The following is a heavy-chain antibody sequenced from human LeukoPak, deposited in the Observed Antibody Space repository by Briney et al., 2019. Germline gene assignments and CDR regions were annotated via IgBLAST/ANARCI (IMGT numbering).Heavy chain of an antibody. J-gene: IGHJ4*02. CDR2: ISGSGGST. D-gene: IGHD4-17*01. Sequence: GSLRLSCAASGFTFSDYYMSWIRQAPGKGLEWVSTISGSGGSTYHADSVKGRFTISRDNSKNTLYLQMNSLRAEDTAVYYCAKDLNYGGHGMGYFDYWGQGTLVTVSS. V-gene: IGHV3-23*01. CDR3: AKDLNYGGHGMGYFDY. CDR1: GFTFSDYY.